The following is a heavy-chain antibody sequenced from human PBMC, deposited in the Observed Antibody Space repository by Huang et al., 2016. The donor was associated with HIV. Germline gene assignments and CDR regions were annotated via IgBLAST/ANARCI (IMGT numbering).Heavy chain of an antibody. V-gene: IGHV3-30*18. CDR2: ISYDGSNK. CDR3: AKDGADEEWDIDY. J-gene: IGHJ4*02. D-gene: IGHD1-26*01. CDR1: GFSFSTYG. Sequence: VQLVESGGGVVQPGRSLRLACAASGFSFSTYGLHWVRQALGKGLEWVAFISYDGSNKYDAHPVKGRFTISRDTSENKVYLQMNSLRHEDTAVYYCAKDGADEEWDIDYWGQGTLVTVSS.